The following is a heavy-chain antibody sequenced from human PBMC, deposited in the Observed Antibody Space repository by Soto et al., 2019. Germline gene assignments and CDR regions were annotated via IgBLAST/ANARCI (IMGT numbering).Heavy chain of an antibody. J-gene: IGHJ4*02. CDR1: GFTVSSNY. CDR3: ARDGLGGISANGVDY. CDR2: IYSGGST. Sequence: EVQLVETGGGLIQPGGSLRLSCAASGFTVSSNYMSWVRQAPGKGLEWVSVIYSGGSTYYADSVKGRFTISRDNSKNTLYLQMNSLRAKDTAVYYCARDGLGGISANGVDYWGQGTLVTVSS. V-gene: IGHV3-53*02. D-gene: IGHD1-26*01.